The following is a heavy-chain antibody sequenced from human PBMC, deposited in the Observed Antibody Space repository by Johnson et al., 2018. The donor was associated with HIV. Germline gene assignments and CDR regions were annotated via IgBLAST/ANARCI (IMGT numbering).Heavy chain of an antibody. CDR2: IYSGGTT. CDR1: GFTVSSNY. V-gene: IGHV3-66*03. J-gene: IGHJ3*02. D-gene: IGHD6-13*01. Sequence: MQLVESGGGLIQPGGSLRLSCAASGFTVSSNYMSWVRLAPGKGLEWVSVIYSGGTTWYADSVKGRFTISRDNSRDTVHLQMNSLRSEDTAVYYCASRGREIVAAGILGAFDIWGQGTMVTVSS. CDR3: ASRGREIVAAGILGAFDI.